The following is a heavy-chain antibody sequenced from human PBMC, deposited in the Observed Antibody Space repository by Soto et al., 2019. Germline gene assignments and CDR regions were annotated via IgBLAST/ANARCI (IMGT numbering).Heavy chain of an antibody. CDR1: TVTINVHG. CDR2: ISNDGRAQ. J-gene: IGHJ5*01. Sequence: VGSLRLSCTSSTVTINVHGIQWVRQAPGKGLEWVAFISNDGRAQYYADSVKGRFTISRDYSKNTVDLQMKSLRNEQTAVYYCAGYIWSGDYKWFDSWGPGTLVTASS. D-gene: IGHD3-3*01. CDR3: AGYIWSGDYKWFDS. V-gene: IGHV3-30*03.